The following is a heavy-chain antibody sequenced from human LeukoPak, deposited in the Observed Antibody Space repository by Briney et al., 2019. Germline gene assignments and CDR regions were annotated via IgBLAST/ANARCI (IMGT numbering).Heavy chain of an antibody. CDR1: GGSISSYY. CDR2: IYYSGST. Sequence: SETLSLTCTVSGGSISSYYWSWLRQPPGKGLEWIGYIYYSGSTNYNPSLKSRVTISVDTSKNQFSLKLSSVTAADTAVYYCARVSYYDSSGYYYWGQGTLVTVSS. V-gene: IGHV4-59*12. CDR3: ARVSYYDSSGYYY. D-gene: IGHD3-22*01. J-gene: IGHJ4*02.